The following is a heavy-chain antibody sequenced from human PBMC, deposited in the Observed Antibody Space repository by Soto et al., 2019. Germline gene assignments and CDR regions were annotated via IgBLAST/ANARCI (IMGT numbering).Heavy chain of an antibody. CDR1: GYTFSNYA. Sequence: QVQLVQSGADLKKPGASVQVSCKTSGYTFSNYAINWVRQAPGQGLESMGWISSYNSYNGDTKYARMLQDRLTMTIDTSTATAYMELRSLRSDDTAVYYCARGELERGEVGYYGMDVWGQGTTVTVSS. J-gene: IGHJ6*02. D-gene: IGHD3-16*01. V-gene: IGHV1-18*04. CDR2: ISSYNSYNGDT. CDR3: ARGELERGEVGYYGMDV.